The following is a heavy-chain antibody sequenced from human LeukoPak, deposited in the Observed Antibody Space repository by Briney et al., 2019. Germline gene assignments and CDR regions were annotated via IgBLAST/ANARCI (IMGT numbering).Heavy chain of an antibody. V-gene: IGHV3-9*01. CDR3: AKAHYGSGSYYGAFDY. D-gene: IGHD3-10*01. CDR2: ISWNSGSI. Sequence: PGGSLRLSCAASGFTFDDYAMHWVRQAPGKGLEWVSGISWNSGSIGYADSVKGRFTISRDNAKNSLYLQMNSLRAEDTALYYCAKAHYGSGSYYGAFDYWGQGILVTVSS. CDR1: GFTFDDYA. J-gene: IGHJ4*02.